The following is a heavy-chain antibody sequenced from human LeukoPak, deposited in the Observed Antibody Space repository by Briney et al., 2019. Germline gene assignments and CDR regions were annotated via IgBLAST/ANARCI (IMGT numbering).Heavy chain of an antibody. V-gene: IGHV3-33*01. CDR2: IWYDGSNK. J-gene: IGHJ4*02. CDR3: ARGYXXGGSCYPDY. D-gene: IGHD2-15*01. CDR1: GFTFSSYG. Sequence: PGRSLRLSCAASGFTFSSYGMHWVRQAPGKGLEWVAVIWYDGSNKYYADSVKGRFTISRDNSKNTLYLQMNSLRAEDTAVYYCARGYXXGGSCYPDYWGQGTLVTV.